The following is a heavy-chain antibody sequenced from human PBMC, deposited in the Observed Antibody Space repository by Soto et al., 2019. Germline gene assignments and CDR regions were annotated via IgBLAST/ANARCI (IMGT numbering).Heavy chain of an antibody. J-gene: IGHJ6*02. CDR3: AHSLSYYYGMDV. CDR2: IYWDDDK. CDR1: GFSLSTSGVG. V-gene: IGHV2-5*02. Sequence: QITLKESGPPLVKPTQTLTLTCTFSGFSLSTSGVGVGWIRQPPGKALEWLALIYWDDDKRYSPSLKNRLTITKDTSKNQVVLTLTTMDPVDTATYYCAHSLSYYYGMDVWGQGTTVTVSS.